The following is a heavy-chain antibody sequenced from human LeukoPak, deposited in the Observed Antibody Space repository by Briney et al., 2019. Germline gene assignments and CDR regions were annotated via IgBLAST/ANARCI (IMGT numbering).Heavy chain of an antibody. V-gene: IGHV3-23*01. Sequence: GGSLRLSCAASGFTFSSYAMNWVRQAPGKGLEWVSAISGSGGSTYYADSVKGRLTISRDNSKNTLHLQMNGLRAEGTAVYYCARGSYGMDVWGQGTTVTVSS. CDR1: GFTFSSYA. CDR3: ARGSYGMDV. J-gene: IGHJ6*02. CDR2: ISGSGGST.